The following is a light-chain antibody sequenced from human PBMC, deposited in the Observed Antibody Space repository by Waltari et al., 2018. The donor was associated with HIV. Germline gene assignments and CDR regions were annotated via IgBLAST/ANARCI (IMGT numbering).Light chain of an antibody. J-gene: IGKJ4*01. CDR2: AAS. CDR3: QQSYTSLPT. CDR1: QSISND. Sequence: DIQMTQSPSSLSASVGDRVTITCRASQSISNDLHWYQQKPGKAPNLLIYAASSLQSGVPSRFSGSSAGTDFTLPTSSLQPEDFATYYCQQSYTSLPTFGGGTKVEIK. V-gene: IGKV1-39*01.